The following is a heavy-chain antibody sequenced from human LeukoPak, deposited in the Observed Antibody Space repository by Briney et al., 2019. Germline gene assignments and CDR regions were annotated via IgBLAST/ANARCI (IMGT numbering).Heavy chain of an antibody. CDR3: ARITSDSSGYYLSY. CDR1: GGSISSGGYY. Sequence: PSETLSLTCTVSGGSISSGGYYWSWIRQHPGKGLEWIGYIYYSGSTYYNPSLKSRVTISVDTSKKQFSLKLSSVTAADTAVYYCARITSDSSGYYLSYWGQGTLVTVSS. V-gene: IGHV4-31*03. D-gene: IGHD3-22*01. J-gene: IGHJ4*02. CDR2: IYYSGST.